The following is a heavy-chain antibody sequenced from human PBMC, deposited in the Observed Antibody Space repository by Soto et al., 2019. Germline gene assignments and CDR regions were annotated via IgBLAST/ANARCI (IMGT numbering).Heavy chain of an antibody. D-gene: IGHD5-12*01. CDR1: GGSISSYY. CDR2: IYYSGST. V-gene: IGHV4-59*01. CDR3: ARAQYSGYDSNWFDP. Sequence: SEPLSLTCFVSGGSISSYYWSWILQPPVKGLEWIGYIYYSGSTNYNPSLKSRVTISVDTSKNQFSLKLSSVTAADTAVYYCARAQYSGYDSNWFDPWGQGTLVTVSS. J-gene: IGHJ5*02.